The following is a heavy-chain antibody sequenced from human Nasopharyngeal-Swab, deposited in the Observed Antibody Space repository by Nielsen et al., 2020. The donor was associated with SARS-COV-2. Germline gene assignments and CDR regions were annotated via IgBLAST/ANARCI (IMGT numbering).Heavy chain of an antibody. CDR2: IYYSGST. D-gene: IGHD3-10*01. CDR3: ARGGGWFGELLGGYYYYYYMDV. J-gene: IGHJ6*03. V-gene: IGHV4-31*02. Sequence: PGKGLEWIGYIYYSGSTYYNPSLKSRVTISVDTSKNQFSLKLSSVTAADTAVYYCARGGGWFGELLGGYYYYYYMDVWGKETTVTVSS.